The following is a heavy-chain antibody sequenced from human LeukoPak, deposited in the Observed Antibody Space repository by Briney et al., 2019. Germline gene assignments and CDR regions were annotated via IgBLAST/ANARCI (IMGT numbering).Heavy chain of an antibody. CDR2: VSDSGGST. Sequence: GGSLRLSCAASGFTFTSYAMSWVRQAPGKGLEWVSAVSDSGGSTYYADSVKGRFTISRDNSKNTVHLQMNSLRAEDTAVYYCARGPAKDIVVVVAATLIWFDPWGQGTLVTVSS. V-gene: IGHV3-23*01. CDR3: ARGPAKDIVVVVAATLIWFDP. D-gene: IGHD2-15*01. J-gene: IGHJ5*02. CDR1: GFTFTSYA.